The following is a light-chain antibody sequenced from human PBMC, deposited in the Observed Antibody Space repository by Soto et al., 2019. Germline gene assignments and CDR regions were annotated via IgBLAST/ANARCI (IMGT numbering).Light chain of an antibody. CDR2: QAS. J-gene: IGKJ4*01. CDR1: QNISSW. CDR3: QQYNLKSLS. V-gene: IGKV1-5*03. Sequence: DIQMTQSPSTLSASIGDRVTITCRASQNISSWLSWYQQKPGKAPNLLIYQASILESGVPSRFSGSGSGTEFSLTISSLQPDDFATFYCQQYNLKSLSFCGGTKVEIK.